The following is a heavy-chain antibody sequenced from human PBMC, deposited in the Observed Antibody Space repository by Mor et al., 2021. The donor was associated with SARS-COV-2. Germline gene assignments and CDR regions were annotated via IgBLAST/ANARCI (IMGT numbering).Heavy chain of an antibody. CDR3: AKDAYGDYVGGPRGYYYYYMDV. J-gene: IGHJ6*03. D-gene: IGHD4-17*01. V-gene: IGHV3-30*02. Sequence: KGRFTISRDNSKNMLYLQMNSLRAEDTALYYCAKDAYGDYVGGPRGYYYYYMDVWGKGTTVTVSS.